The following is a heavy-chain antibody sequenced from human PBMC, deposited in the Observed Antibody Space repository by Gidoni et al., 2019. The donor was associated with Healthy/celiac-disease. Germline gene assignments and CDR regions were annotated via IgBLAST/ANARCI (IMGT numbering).Heavy chain of an antibody. Sequence: QVQLVESGGGVVQPGRSLRLSCAASGFTFSSYGMPWVRQAPGKGLEWVAVISYDGSNKYYADSVKGRFTISRDNSKNTLYLQMNSLRAEDTAVYYCAKGGGDNDYNTKGRADFLYWGQGTLVTVSS. J-gene: IGHJ4*02. V-gene: IGHV3-30*18. D-gene: IGHD4-4*01. CDR3: AKGGGDNDYNTKGRADFLY. CDR2: ISYDGSNK. CDR1: GFTFSSYG.